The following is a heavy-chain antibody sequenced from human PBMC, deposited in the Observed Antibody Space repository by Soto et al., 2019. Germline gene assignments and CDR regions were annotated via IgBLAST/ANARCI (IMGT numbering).Heavy chain of an antibody. CDR3: ARGLSVWLRGYWVDP. CDR1: GDSVSSNSAA. D-gene: IGHD3-10*01. CDR2: TYYRSKWYN. V-gene: IGHV6-1*01. J-gene: IGHJ5*02. Sequence: PSQTLSLTCAISGDSVSSNSAAWNWVRQPPSRGLEWLGRTYYRSKWYNDYAVSVKSRITINPDTSKNQFSLQLNSVTPEGTAVYYCARGLSVWLRGYWVDPWGQGSLVTFSA.